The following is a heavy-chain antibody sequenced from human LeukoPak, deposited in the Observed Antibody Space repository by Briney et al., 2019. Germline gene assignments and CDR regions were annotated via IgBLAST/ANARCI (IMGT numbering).Heavy chain of an antibody. CDR1: GFSFSTYW. CDR2: IKEDGSEK. Sequence: GGSLRLSCVASGFSFSTYWMSWVRQAPGKGLEWVANIKEDGSEKKYVDSVKGRFTISRDNAKKSLYLQMNSLRADDTAMYYCARDLDSSSWWNWFDPWGQGTLVTVSS. V-gene: IGHV3-7*01. D-gene: IGHD6-13*01. J-gene: IGHJ5*02. CDR3: ARDLDSSSWWNWFDP.